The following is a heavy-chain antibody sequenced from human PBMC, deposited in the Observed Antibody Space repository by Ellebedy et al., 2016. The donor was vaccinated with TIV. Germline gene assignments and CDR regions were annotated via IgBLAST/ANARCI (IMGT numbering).Heavy chain of an antibody. V-gene: IGHV1-2*02. D-gene: IGHD6-19*01. CDR2: INPKNGDT. Sequence: AASVTVSCKASGYTFIGYYMHWVRQAPGQGLEWMGWINPKNGDTSYAQKFQGRVTMTRDPSISTAYMELSRLGSDETAVYYCGRSGYGSGWSFDYWGQGTLVTVSS. J-gene: IGHJ4*02. CDR1: GYTFIGYY. CDR3: GRSGYGSGWSFDY.